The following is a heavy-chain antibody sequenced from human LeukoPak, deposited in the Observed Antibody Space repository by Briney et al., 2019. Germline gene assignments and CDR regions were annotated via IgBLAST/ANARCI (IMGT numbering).Heavy chain of an antibody. CDR3: AREPLGCGGDCHFDY. V-gene: IGHV1-69*13. CDR1: GGTFISYA. CDR2: IIPIYNPV. Sequence: SVKVSCKTSGGTFISYAFSWMRQAPGQGLEWVGRIIPIYNPVDYTQRFQGRVTITADESTNTVYLELSSLRYDDTAVYYCAREPLGCGGDCHFDYWGQGTLVTVSS. D-gene: IGHD2-21*02. J-gene: IGHJ4*02.